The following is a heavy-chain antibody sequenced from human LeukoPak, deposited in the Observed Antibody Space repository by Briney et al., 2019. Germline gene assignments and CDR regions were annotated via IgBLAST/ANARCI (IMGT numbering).Heavy chain of an antibody. Sequence: GGSLRPSCAASGFTFSNDWMHWVRQAPGKGLVWVSRINTDGSTTTYADSVKGRFTISRDNAKNTLYLQMNSLRVEDTAVYYCARGRGGSYHYWGQGTPVTVSS. CDR2: INTDGSTT. J-gene: IGHJ4*02. CDR1: GFTFSNDW. V-gene: IGHV3-74*01. CDR3: ARGRGGSYHY. D-gene: IGHD1-26*01.